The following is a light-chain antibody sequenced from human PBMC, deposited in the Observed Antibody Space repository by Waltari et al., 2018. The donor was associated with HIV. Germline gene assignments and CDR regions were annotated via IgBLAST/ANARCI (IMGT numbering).Light chain of an antibody. J-gene: IGKJ4*01. CDR2: GAS. CDR3: QQYGRSLT. Sequence: EIVLTQSPGTLSLSPAERATLSCRDSQSVNNNYLAWYQQKPGQAPRLLIYGASSGATGIPDRFSGSGSGTDFTLTISRLEPEDFAVYYCQQYGRSLTFGGGTKVEIK. V-gene: IGKV3-20*01. CDR1: QSVNNNY.